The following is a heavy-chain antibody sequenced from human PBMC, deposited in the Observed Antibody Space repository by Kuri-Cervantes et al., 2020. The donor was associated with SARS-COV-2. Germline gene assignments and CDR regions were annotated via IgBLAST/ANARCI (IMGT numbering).Heavy chain of an antibody. J-gene: IGHJ4*02. Sequence: GESLKISCAASGFTFSTYAMHWVRQAPGKGLEWVAIISYDGSNKYFADSVKGRFTISRDNSKNTLYLQMKSLRDEDTAIYYCATDRAGVHDFWGQGTLVTVSS. CDR3: ATDRAGVHDF. CDR1: GFTFSTYA. CDR2: ISYDGSNK. D-gene: IGHD2-21*01. V-gene: IGHV3-30-3*01.